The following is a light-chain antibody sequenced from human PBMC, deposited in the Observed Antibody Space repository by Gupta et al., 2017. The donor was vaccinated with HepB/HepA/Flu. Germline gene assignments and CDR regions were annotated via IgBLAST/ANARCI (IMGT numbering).Light chain of an antibody. V-gene: IGKV3-20*01. CDR1: QSVSSSY. J-gene: IGKJ1*01. Sequence: EIVLTQSPGTLSLFPGESATLSCRASQSVSSSYLSWYQQQPGQAPRLLIYGTSSRSPGLPDRFSGSGSGTDFTLTISRLEPEDFAGYYWQQYGSSPWTFGHGTRVEI. CDR2: GTS. CDR3: QQYGSSPWT.